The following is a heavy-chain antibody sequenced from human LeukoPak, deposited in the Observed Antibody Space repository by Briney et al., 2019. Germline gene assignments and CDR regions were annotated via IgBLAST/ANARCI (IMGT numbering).Heavy chain of an antibody. CDR2: IIPILGIA. Sequence: SVKVSCKASGGTFSSYAISWVRQAPGQGLEWMGRIIPILGIANYAQKFQGRVTITADKSTSTAYMELSSLRSEDTAVYYCARSYYYDSSGYYPDYWGQGTLVSVSS. CDR1: GGTFSSYA. CDR3: ARSYYYDSSGYYPDY. D-gene: IGHD3-22*01. V-gene: IGHV1-69*04. J-gene: IGHJ4*02.